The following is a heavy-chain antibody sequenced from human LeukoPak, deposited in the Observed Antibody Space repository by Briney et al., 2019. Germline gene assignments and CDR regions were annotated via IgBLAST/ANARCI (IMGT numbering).Heavy chain of an antibody. CDR2: LIGSSGST. V-gene: IGHV3-23*01. J-gene: IGHJ4*02. Sequence: GGSLNLSCEASESRFTNYAMTWFRRAPGKGLEWSPVLIGSSGSTDYADSVKGRFTISRDNSKNTVFLQMNSLRAEDTAIYYCAKGAYDYIEIGYFDSWGQGTLVTVSS. CDR1: ESRFTNYA. CDR3: AKGAYDYIEIGYFDS. D-gene: IGHD5-12*01.